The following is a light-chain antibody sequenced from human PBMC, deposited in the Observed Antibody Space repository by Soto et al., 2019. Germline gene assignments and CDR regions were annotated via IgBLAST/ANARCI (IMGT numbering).Light chain of an antibody. CDR1: QNIDSN. J-gene: IGKJ4*01. Sequence: EIVMTQSPAALSVSPGERATLFCRASQNIDSNLAWCQQKPGQAPRLLIYGASSRAIGIPARFSGSQSGTEFTLTISSLQSEDFAVYYGQQYSAWPLSFGGGTKGEIK. CDR2: GAS. CDR3: QQYSAWPLS. V-gene: IGKV3-15*01.